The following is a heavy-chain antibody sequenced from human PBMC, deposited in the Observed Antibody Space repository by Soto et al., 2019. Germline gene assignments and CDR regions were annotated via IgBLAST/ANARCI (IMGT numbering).Heavy chain of an antibody. J-gene: IGHJ3*01. V-gene: IGHV3-9*01. CDR1: GFTFDDYA. CDR2: ISWNSGTI. Sequence: EVQLVESGGGVVQPGRSLRLSCEASGFTFDDYAIHWVRQPPGKGLEWVSGISWNSGTIGYGDSVKGRFTISRDNAKNSLYLEMNSLRPEDTAVYYCAKDSHWGQGTMVTVSS. CDR3: AKDSH.